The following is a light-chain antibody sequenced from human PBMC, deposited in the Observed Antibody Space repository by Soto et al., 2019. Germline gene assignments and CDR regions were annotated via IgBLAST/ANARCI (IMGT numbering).Light chain of an antibody. CDR3: CSYAGGSWV. CDR2: DVT. V-gene: IGLV2-11*01. CDR1: SSDIGAFNY. Sequence: QSALTQPRSVSGSPGQSVTISCTGTSSDIGAFNYVSWYQHHPGKAPNLIIYDVTKRPSGVPDRFSGSKSGNTASLIISGLQAEFEADYYCCSYAGGSWVFGGGTKLTVL. J-gene: IGLJ3*02.